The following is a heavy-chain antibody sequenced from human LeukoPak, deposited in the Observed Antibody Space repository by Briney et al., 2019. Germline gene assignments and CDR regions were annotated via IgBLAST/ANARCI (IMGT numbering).Heavy chain of an antibody. CDR1: GGSISSSSYY. Sequence: PSETLSLTCTVSGGSISSSSYYWGWIRQPPGKGLEWIGYIYYSGSTNYNPSLKSRVTISVDTSKNQFSLKLSSVTAADTAVYYCARHSVVVTARDAFDIWGQGTMVTVSS. CDR3: ARHSVVVTARDAFDI. J-gene: IGHJ3*02. D-gene: IGHD2-21*02. V-gene: IGHV4-61*05. CDR2: IYYSGST.